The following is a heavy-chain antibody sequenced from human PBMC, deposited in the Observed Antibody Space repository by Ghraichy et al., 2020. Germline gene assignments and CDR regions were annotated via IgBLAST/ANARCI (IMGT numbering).Heavy chain of an antibody. Sequence: SETLSLTCAVSGGSISSSNYWSWVRQSPGKGLEWIGEMYHSGSPKYNPSLKGRVTISVDKSKNQFSLKLSSVTAADTAVYYCARDFRQFLEWPITDYGLDVWGQGTTVTVSS. D-gene: IGHD3-3*01. CDR3: ARDFRQFLEWPITDYGLDV. CDR1: GGSISSSNY. J-gene: IGHJ6*02. V-gene: IGHV4-4*02. CDR2: MYHSGSP.